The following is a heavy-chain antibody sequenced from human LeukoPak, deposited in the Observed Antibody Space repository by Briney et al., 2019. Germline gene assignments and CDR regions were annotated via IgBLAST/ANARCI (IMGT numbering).Heavy chain of an antibody. CDR1: GFTFSSYA. D-gene: IGHD6-19*01. CDR2: ISYDGSNK. V-gene: IGHV3-30-3*01. J-gene: IGHJ3*02. CDR3: AREGQWPAFDAFDI. Sequence: GGSLRLSCAASGFTFSSYAMHWVRQAPGKGLEWVAVISYDGSNKYYADSVKGRVTISRDNSKNTLYLQMNSLRAEDTAVYYCAREGQWPAFDAFDIWGQGTMVTVSS.